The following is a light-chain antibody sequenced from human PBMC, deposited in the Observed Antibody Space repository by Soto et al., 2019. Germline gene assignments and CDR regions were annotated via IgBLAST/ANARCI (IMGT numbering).Light chain of an antibody. V-gene: IGKV1-5*03. CDR3: QQYYSYSPYT. Sequence: DIQMTQSPSTLSASVGDRVTITCRASQSISSWLAWYQQKPGKAPKLLIYKASSLESGVPSRFSGSGSATEFTLTISSLQPDDFATYYCQQYYSYSPYTFGQGTKLEIK. CDR1: QSISSW. J-gene: IGKJ2*01. CDR2: KAS.